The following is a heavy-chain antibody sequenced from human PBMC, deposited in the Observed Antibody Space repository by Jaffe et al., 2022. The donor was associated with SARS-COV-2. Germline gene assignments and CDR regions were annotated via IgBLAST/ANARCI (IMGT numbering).Heavy chain of an antibody. CDR2: IWYDGSNK. Sequence: QVQLVESGGGVVQPGRSLRLSCAASGFTFSSYGMHWVRQAPGKGLEWVAVIWYDGSNKYYADSVKGRFTISRDNSKNTLYLQMNSLRAEDTAVYYCARDFVAWGSFDYWGQGTLVTVSS. V-gene: IGHV3-33*01. D-gene: IGHD7-27*01. CDR1: GFTFSSYG. CDR3: ARDFVAWGSFDY. J-gene: IGHJ4*02.